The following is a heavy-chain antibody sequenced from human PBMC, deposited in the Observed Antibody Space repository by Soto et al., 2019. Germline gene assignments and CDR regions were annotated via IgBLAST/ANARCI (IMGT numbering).Heavy chain of an antibody. J-gene: IGHJ4*02. V-gene: IGHV3-23*01. CDR3: AKDGVGWVTTVSYFDS. CDR1: GFTFSSFA. CDR2: ISVSGDTT. Sequence: EVQLLEAGGGLVQSGGSLRLSCAASGFTFSSFAMNWVRQAPGKGLEWVSTISVSGDTTTYADSVTGRFTISRDNSMDTLYLQMNSLRAEDTALYFCAKDGVGWVTTVSYFDSWGQGTRVTVSS. D-gene: IGHD4-4*01.